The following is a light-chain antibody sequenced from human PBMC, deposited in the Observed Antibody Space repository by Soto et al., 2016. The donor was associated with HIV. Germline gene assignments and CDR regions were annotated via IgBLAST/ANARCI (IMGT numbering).Light chain of an antibody. V-gene: IGKV1-5*03. CDR1: QSISSW. J-gene: IGKJ3*01. CDR3: QQTDSFPFT. CDR2: KAS. Sequence: DIQMTQSPSTLSASVGDRVTITCRASQSISSWLAWYQQKPGKAPKLLIYKASSLESGVPSRFSGSGSGTEFTLTISSLQPDDFATYYCQQTDSFPFTFGPGYQSEC.